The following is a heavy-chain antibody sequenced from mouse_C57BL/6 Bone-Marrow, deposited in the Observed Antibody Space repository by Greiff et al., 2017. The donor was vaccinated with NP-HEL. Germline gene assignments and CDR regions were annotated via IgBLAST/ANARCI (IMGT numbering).Heavy chain of an antibody. Sequence: EVQLQQSGPELVKPGASVKISCKASGYSFTGYYMNWVKQSPEKSLEWIGEINPSTGGTTYNQKFKAKATLTVDKSSSTAYMQLKSLTSEDSAVYYCASDWDGAWFAYWGQGTLVTVSA. CDR2: INPSTGGT. CDR3: ASDWDGAWFAY. J-gene: IGHJ3*01. V-gene: IGHV1-42*01. D-gene: IGHD4-1*01. CDR1: GYSFTGYY.